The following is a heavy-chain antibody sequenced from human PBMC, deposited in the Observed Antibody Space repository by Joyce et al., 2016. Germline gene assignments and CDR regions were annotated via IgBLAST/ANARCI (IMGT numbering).Heavy chain of an antibody. J-gene: IGHJ4*02. CDR2: INPDGSKN. CDR3: AREFKWNWDF. Sequence: EVQLVESGGGLVQPGGSPRLSCAASGFTFSSHWMSWVRPAPGKGLEWVANINPDGSKNNDADSVKGRFIISRDNAKNSLYVQMHSLRAEDTAVYYCAREFKWNWDFWGQGTLVTVSS. V-gene: IGHV3-7*04. D-gene: IGHD1-1*01. CDR1: GFTFSSHW.